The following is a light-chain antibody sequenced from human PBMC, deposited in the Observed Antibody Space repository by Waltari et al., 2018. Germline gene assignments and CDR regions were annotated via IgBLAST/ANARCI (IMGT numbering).Light chain of an antibody. CDR2: DAS. Sequence: EIVMTHSPAILSVSPGAGATLSCRASHGIGTNLAWYQKKPGQAHRLLIYDASTRAPGIPARFTGGGSETEFTLVISSLQSEDSALYFCQQYRDWYSFGQGTKLEIK. CDR3: QQYRDWYS. CDR1: HGIGTN. V-gene: IGKV3-15*01. J-gene: IGKJ2*01.